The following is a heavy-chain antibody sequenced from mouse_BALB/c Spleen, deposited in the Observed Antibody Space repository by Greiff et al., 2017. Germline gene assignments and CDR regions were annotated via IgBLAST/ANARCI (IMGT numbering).Heavy chain of an antibody. D-gene: IGHD2-3*01. CDR2: INPSNGGT. CDR3: TIAYDGWIFAY. CDR1: GYTFTSYY. Sequence: QVQLQQSGAELVKPGASVKLSCKASGYTFTSYYMYWVKQRPGQGLEWIGEINPSNGGTNFNEKFKSKATLTVDKSSSTAYMQLSSLTSEDSAVYDCTIAYDGWIFAYWGQGTLVTVSA. V-gene: IGHV1S81*02. J-gene: IGHJ3*01.